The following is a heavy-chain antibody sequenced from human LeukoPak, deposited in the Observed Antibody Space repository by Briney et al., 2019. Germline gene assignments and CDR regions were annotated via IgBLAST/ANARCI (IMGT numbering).Heavy chain of an antibody. CDR3: ARGTGGCYLAQYFDY. J-gene: IGHJ4*02. Sequence: SETLSLTCAVYGGSFSGYYWSWIRQPPGNGLEWIGEINHSGSTNYNPSLKSRVTISVDTSKNQFSLKLSSVTAADTAVYYCARGTGGCYLAQYFDYWGQGTLVTVSS. CDR1: GGSFSGYY. V-gene: IGHV4-34*01. D-gene: IGHD1-26*01. CDR2: INHSGST.